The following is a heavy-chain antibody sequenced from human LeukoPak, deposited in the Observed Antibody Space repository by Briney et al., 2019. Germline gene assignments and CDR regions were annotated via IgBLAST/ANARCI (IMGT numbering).Heavy chain of an antibody. Sequence: PSETLSLTCTVSGGSISSYYWSWIRQPPGKGLEWIGYIYYSGSTNYNPSLKSRVTISVDTSKNQFSLKLSSVTAADTAVYYCARDLMPDGSGWFGDWGQGTLVTVSS. CDR1: GGSISSYY. J-gene: IGHJ4*02. CDR2: IYYSGST. CDR3: ARDLMPDGSGWFGD. V-gene: IGHV4-59*01. D-gene: IGHD6-19*01.